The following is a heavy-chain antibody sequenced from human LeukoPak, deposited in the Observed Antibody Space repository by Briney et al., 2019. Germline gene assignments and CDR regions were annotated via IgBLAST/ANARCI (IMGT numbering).Heavy chain of an antibody. CDR1: GFTFSDSW. CDR2: MNQDGSAK. Sequence: SGGSLRLSCAASGFTFSDSWMSWVRQAPGKGLEWVANMNQDGSAKAYVDSVKGRFTISRDNARNSLYLQMSSLRPEDTAVYYCATYTHWVAGDVWGQGTTVTVSS. D-gene: IGHD3-16*01. V-gene: IGHV3-7*01. J-gene: IGHJ6*02. CDR3: ATYTHWVAGDV.